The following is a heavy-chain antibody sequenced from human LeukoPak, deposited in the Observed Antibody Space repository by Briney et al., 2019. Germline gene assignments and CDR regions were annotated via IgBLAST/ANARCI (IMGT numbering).Heavy chain of an antibody. J-gene: IGHJ4*02. CDR1: GGSFSGYY. V-gene: IGHV4-34*01. CDR3: ARVYTAMVTGFDY. CDR2: INHSGST. D-gene: IGHD5-18*01. Sequence: PSETLSPTCAVYGGSFSGYYWSWIRQPPGKGLEWIGEINHSGSTNYNPSLKSRVTISVDKSKNQFSLKLSSVTAADTAVYYCARVYTAMVTGFDYWGQGTLVTVSS.